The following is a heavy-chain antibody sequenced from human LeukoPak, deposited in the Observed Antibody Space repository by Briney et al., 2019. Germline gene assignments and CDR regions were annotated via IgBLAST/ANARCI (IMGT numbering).Heavy chain of an antibody. J-gene: IGHJ5*02. CDR2: INHSGST. CDR3: ARVRVGRYNWFDP. Sequence: SETLSLTCAVHGGSFSGYYWSWIRQPPGKGLEWIGEINHSGSTNYNPSLKSRVTISVDTSKNQFSLKLSSVTAADTAVYYCARVRVGRYNWFDPWGQGTLVTVSS. CDR1: GGSFSGYY. V-gene: IGHV4-34*01.